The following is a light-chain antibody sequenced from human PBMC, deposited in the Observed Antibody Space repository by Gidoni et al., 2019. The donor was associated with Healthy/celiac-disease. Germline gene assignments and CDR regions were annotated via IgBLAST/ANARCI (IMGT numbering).Light chain of an antibody. CDR3: QQYNNWPLCS. CDR1: QSDSSN. V-gene: IGKV3-15*01. Sequence: DIVLTQSPATLSVSPGERATLSCRASQSDSSNLAWYQQKPGQAPRLLIYGASTRATGIPARFSGSRSGTEFTLTISSLQSEDFAVYYCQQYNNWPLCSFGQGTKLEIK. J-gene: IGKJ2*04. CDR2: GAS.